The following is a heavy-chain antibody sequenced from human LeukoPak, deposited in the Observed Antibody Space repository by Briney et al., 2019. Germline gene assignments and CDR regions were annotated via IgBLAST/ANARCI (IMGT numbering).Heavy chain of an antibody. J-gene: IGHJ4*02. CDR2: INSDGSST. V-gene: IGHV3-74*01. CDR3: ASLNDPYCGGDCYS. Sequence: GGSLRLSCAAPGFTFSSYWMHWVRQAPGKGLVWVSGINSDGSSTSYADSVKGRFTISRDNAKNTLYLQVNSLRAEDTAVYYCASLNDPYCGGDCYSWGQGTLVTVSS. D-gene: IGHD2-21*02. CDR1: GFTFSSYW.